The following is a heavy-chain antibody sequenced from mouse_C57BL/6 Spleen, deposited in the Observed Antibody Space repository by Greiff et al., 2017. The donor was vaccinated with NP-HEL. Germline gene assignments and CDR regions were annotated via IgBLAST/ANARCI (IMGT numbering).Heavy chain of an antibody. D-gene: IGHD1-2*01. V-gene: IGHV1-15*01. J-gene: IGHJ1*03. CDR1: GYTFTDYE. CDR3: TRYYGGYFDV. Sequence: VKLMESGAELVRPGASVTLSCKASGYTFTDYEMHWVKQTPVHGLEWIGAIDPETGGTAYNQKFKGKAILTADKSSSTAYMELRSLTSEDSAVYYCTRYYGGYFDVWGTGTTVTVSS. CDR2: IDPETGGT.